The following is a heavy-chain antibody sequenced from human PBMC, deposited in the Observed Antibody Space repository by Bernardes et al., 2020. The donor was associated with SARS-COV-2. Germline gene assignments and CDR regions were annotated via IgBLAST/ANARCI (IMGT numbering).Heavy chain of an antibody. D-gene: IGHD1-20*01. V-gene: IGHV3-23*01. CDR2: IRLIRDYT. J-gene: IGHJ4*02. Sequence: WGSLRLSCVVSGFTFSESGFNWARRVPGNGREWVSGIRLIRDYTYYYADPVKGRFTIPSDDSRHTVYLQMNSLTAGDTALYYCARDLNWNSGYWGQGTLVTVSS. CDR3: ARDLNWNSGY. CDR1: GFTFSESG.